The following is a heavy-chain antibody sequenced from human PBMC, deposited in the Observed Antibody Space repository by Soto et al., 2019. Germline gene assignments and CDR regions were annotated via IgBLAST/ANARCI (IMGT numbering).Heavy chain of an antibody. V-gene: IGHV1-2*02. CDR2: INPNSGGT. CDR1: GYTFSDYY. J-gene: IGHJ4*02. D-gene: IGHD1-1*01. CDR3: AREPATAKPEGVDF. Sequence: ASVKVSCKASGYTFSDYYIHWVRQAPGQGLEWMGWINPNSGGTKYAPKFQGGVTMTRDTSITTAYREWGRLRSGDTAVYYCAREPATAKPEGVDFWGQGTLVTVSS.